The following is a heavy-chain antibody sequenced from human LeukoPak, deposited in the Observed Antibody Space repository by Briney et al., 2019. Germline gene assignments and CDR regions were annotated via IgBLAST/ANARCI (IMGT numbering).Heavy chain of an antibody. D-gene: IGHD6-19*01. J-gene: IGHJ4*02. CDR3: AKVRAPSGWFNSDY. V-gene: IGHV3-23*01. CDR2: ISGSGDST. CDR1: GFTFSIYS. Sequence: GGSLRLSCAASGFTFSIYSMNWVRQAPGKGLEWVSGISGSGDSTYYADSVKGRFTISRDNSKNTLFLQMNSLRAEDTAAYYCAKVRAPSGWFNSDYWGQGTLVTVSS.